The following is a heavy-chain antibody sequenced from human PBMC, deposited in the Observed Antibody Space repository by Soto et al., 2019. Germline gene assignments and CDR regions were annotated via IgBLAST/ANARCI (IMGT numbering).Heavy chain of an antibody. CDR3: ARGYDSSGYYSGDAFDI. V-gene: IGHV3-48*03. J-gene: IGHJ3*02. CDR1: GFTFSSYE. D-gene: IGHD3-22*01. Sequence: SLRLSCAASGFTFSSYEMNWVRQAPGKGLEWVSYISSSGSTIYYADSVKGRFTISRDNAKNSLYLQMNSLRAEDTAVYYCARGYDSSGYYSGDAFDIWGQGTMVTVSS. CDR2: ISSSGSTI.